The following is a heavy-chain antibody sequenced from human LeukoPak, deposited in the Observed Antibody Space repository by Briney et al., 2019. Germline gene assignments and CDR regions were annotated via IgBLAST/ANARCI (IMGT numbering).Heavy chain of an antibody. Sequence: GRSLRLSCAASGFTFDDYAMHWVRHAPGKGLEWVSGISWNSGSIGYADSVKGRFTISRDNAKNSLYLQMNSLRAEDTALYYCAKDFALAAAGWYYFDYWGQGTLVTVSS. D-gene: IGHD6-13*01. V-gene: IGHV3-9*01. J-gene: IGHJ4*02. CDR2: ISWNSGSI. CDR1: GFTFDDYA. CDR3: AKDFALAAAGWYYFDY.